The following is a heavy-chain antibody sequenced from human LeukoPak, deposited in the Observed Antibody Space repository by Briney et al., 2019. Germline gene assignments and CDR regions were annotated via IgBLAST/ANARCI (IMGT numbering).Heavy chain of an antibody. D-gene: IGHD1-26*01. CDR3: AKRQGPNSGSYDYFDP. Sequence: SETLSLTCAVSGGSISIYYWSWIRQPPGQGLEWIAYIHSSGYTNYNPSLNSRVTISVDTSKNQFSLKVTSVTAADTAVYYCAKRQGPNSGSYDYFDPWGQGTLVTVSS. CDR1: GGSISIYY. J-gene: IGHJ5*02. V-gene: IGHV4-4*09. CDR2: IHSSGYT.